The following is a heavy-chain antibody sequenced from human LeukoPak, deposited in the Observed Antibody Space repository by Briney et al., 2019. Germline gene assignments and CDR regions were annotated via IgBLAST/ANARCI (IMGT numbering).Heavy chain of an antibody. Sequence: PSETLSLTCAVYGGSFSGYYWSWIRQPPGKGLEWIGEINHSGSTNYNPSLKSRVTISVDTSKNQFSLKLSPVTAADTAVYYCARHRAARPSYYYGMDVWGQGTTVTVSS. CDR2: INHSGST. V-gene: IGHV4-34*01. CDR3: ARHRAARPSYYYGMDV. J-gene: IGHJ6*02. D-gene: IGHD6-6*01. CDR1: GGSFSGYY.